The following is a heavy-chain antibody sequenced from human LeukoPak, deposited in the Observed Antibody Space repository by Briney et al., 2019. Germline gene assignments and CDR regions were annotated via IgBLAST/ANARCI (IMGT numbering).Heavy chain of an antibody. CDR2: IKPDGSEK. J-gene: IGHJ4*02. D-gene: IGHD6-19*01. CDR3: ARGRMAVAGSYEY. V-gene: IGHV3-7*05. CDR1: GITFGSYW. Sequence: GGSLRLSCAASGITFGSYWMTWVRQAPGKGLECVANIKPDGSEKHYVDSVEGRYTISRDNAKNSLFLEMNSLRAEDTAVYYCARGRMAVAGSYEYWGQGTLVTVSS.